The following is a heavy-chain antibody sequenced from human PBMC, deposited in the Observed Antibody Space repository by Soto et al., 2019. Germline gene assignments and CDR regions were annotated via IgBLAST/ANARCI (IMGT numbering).Heavy chain of an antibody. CDR1: VFTFSSYG. D-gene: IGHD1-1*01. CDR2: ISYDGNVA. V-gene: IGHV3-30*18. J-gene: IGHJ4*02. Sequence: QVQLVESGGGVVQPGRSLRLSCAASVFTFSSYGMHWVRKDPGKGLEWVTVISYDGNVAYYADSVKGRFTIARDNSKNTLYLQINSLRTEDTDMYYCAKEGPITNWYFDYWGQGTLVTVSS. CDR3: AKEGPITNWYFDY.